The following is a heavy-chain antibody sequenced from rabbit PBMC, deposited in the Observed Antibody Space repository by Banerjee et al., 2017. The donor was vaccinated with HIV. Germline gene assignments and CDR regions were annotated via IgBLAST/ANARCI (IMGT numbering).Heavy chain of an antibody. J-gene: IGHJ3*01. CDR2: IDGGSSGST. CDR3: ARGGNSAGYYSDL. V-gene: IGHV1S45*01. CDR1: GFSFSSGYD. Sequence: QQQLEESGGDLVKPEGSLTLTCTASGFSFSSGYDMCWVRQVPGKGLEWIACIDGGSSGSTYYASWAKGRFTISKTSSTTVTLQMTSLTAADTATYFCARGGNSAGYYSDLWGQGTLVTVS. D-gene: IGHD1-1*01.